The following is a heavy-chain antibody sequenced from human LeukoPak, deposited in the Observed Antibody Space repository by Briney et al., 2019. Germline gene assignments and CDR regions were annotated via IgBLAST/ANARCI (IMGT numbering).Heavy chain of an antibody. V-gene: IGHV4-30-4*01. CDR1: GGSISSGDYY. CDR2: IYYSGST. Sequence: SETLSLTCTVSGGSISSGDYYWSWIRQPPGKGLEWIGYIYYSGSTYYNPSLKSRVTISVDTSKNQFSLKLSSVTAADTAVYYCAREGYYHDSSGYNYWYFDLWGRGTLVTVSS. D-gene: IGHD3-22*01. J-gene: IGHJ2*01. CDR3: AREGYYHDSSGYNYWYFDL.